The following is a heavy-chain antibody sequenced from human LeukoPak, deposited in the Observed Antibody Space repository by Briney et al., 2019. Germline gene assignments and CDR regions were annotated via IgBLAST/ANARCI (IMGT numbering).Heavy chain of an antibody. D-gene: IGHD3-9*01. CDR3: AGTLDWLLPLDY. J-gene: IGHJ4*02. Sequence: MPSETLSLTCTVSGGSISSYYWSWIRQPPGKGLEWIGYIYYSGSTNYNPSLKSRATISVDTSKNQFSLKLSSVTAADTAVYYCAGTLDWLLPLDYWGQGTLVTVSS. V-gene: IGHV4-59*01. CDR2: IYYSGST. CDR1: GGSISSYY.